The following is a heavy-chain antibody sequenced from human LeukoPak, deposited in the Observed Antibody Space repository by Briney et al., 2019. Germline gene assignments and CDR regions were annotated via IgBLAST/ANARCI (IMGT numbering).Heavy chain of an antibody. CDR2: ISYDGTKK. J-gene: IGHJ4*02. Sequence: GGSLRLSCAASGFTFSSYSMNWVRQAPGKGLEWVAVISYDGTKKYYGDFVKGRFPISRDNSNSLLYLQMNNLTSDDGGVYYCARARSGYLGYWGQGALVTVSS. V-gene: IGHV3-30*03. CDR1: GFTFSSYS. D-gene: IGHD3-3*01. CDR3: ARARSGYLGY.